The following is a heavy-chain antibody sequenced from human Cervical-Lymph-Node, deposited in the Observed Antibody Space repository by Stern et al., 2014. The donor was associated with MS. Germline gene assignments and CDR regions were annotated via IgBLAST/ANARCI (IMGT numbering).Heavy chain of an antibody. CDR3: ARQRYFDY. Sequence: VQLVQSGPEVKRPGASLKISCQASGYTFTSSWIGWVRQLTGKGLEWIAIIFPGGSDIRYSPSFQGQVTISADKSSSTAYLQWNNLKASDTAIYYCARQRYFDYWGQGTLVTVSS. V-gene: IGHV5-51*01. J-gene: IGHJ4*02. CDR2: IFPGGSDI. CDR1: GYTFTSSW.